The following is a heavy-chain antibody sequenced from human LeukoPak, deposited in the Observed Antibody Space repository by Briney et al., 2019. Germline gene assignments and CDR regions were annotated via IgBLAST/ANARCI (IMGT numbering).Heavy chain of an antibody. Sequence: GGSLRLSCAASGFTFRSYWMSWVRQAPGKGLEWVANINQDGSEKDYVDSVKGRFTISRDNAKNSLYLQMNSLRAEDTAVYYCARARGSYDLDYWGQGTLVTVSS. CDR3: ARARGSYDLDY. J-gene: IGHJ4*02. CDR2: INQDGSEK. V-gene: IGHV3-7*04. D-gene: IGHD1-26*01. CDR1: GFTFRSYW.